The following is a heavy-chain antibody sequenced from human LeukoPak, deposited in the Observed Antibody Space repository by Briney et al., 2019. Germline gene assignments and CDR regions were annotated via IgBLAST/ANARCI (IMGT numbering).Heavy chain of an antibody. V-gene: IGHV6-1*01. J-gene: IGHJ5*02. CDR1: GDSVSSNIAA. D-gene: IGHD6-13*01. CDR2: TYCRSKWYN. Sequence: SQTLILTCAISGDSVSSNIAARNWIRQSPWRGLEWLGRTYCRSKWYNDYALSLKSRIAIKADTYRNQFSLQLNSVTPDDSAVYYCARGVSSSRGDWLDPWGQGTQVPVSS. CDR3: ARGVSSSRGDWLDP.